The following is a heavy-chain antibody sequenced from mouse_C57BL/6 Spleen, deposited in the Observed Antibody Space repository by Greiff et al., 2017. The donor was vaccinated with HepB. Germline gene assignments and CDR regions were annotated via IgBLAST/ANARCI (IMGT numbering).Heavy chain of an antibody. CDR1: GYTFTSYT. V-gene: IGHV1-4*01. CDR2: INPSSGYT. Sequence: VQLQQSGAELARPGASVKMSCKASGYTFTSYTMHWVKQRPGQGLEWIGYINPSSGYTKYNQKFKDKATLTADKSSSTAYMQLSSLTSEDSAVYYCARGYDPYYAMDYWGQGTSVTVSS. D-gene: IGHD2-3*01. J-gene: IGHJ4*01. CDR3: ARGYDPYYAMDY.